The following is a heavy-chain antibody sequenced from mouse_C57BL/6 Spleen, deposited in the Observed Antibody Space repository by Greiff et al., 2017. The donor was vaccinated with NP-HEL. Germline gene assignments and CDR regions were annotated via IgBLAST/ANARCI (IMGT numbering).Heavy chain of an antibody. CDR3: ARGLVYYVDY. J-gene: IGHJ2*01. CDR1: GFTFSDYG. Sequence: EVMLVESGGGLVKPGGSLKLSCAASGFTFSDYGMHWVRQAPEKGLEWVAYISSGSSTIYYADTVKGRFTISRDNAKNTLFLQVTSLRSEDTARYYCARGLVYYVDYWGQGTTLTVSS. D-gene: IGHD2-2*01. CDR2: ISSGSSTI. V-gene: IGHV5-17*01.